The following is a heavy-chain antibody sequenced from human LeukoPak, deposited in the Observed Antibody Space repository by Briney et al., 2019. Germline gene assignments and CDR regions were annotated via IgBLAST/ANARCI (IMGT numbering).Heavy chain of an antibody. V-gene: IGHV1-46*01. J-gene: IGHJ4*02. Sequence: ASVKVSCTASGYTFTSNYIHWVRQAPGQGLEWMGMIYPRDGSTSYAQKFQGRVTVTRDTSTSTVHMELSGLRSEDTAVYYCARDQEGFDYWGQGTLVTVPS. CDR3: ARDQEGFDY. CDR1: GYTFTSNY. CDR2: IYPRDGST.